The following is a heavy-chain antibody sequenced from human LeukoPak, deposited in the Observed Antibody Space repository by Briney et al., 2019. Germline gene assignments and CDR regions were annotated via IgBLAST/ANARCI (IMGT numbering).Heavy chain of an antibody. CDR3: AAVIVVVPAALEGGAFDI. Sequence: GASVKVSCKASGYTFTGYYMHWVRQAPGQGLEWVGWINPNSGGTNYAQKFQGRVTMTRDTSISTAYMELSRLRSDDTAVYYCAAVIVVVPAALEGGAFDIWGQGTMVTVSS. CDR2: INPNSGGT. J-gene: IGHJ3*02. D-gene: IGHD2-2*01. V-gene: IGHV1-2*02. CDR1: GYTFTGYY.